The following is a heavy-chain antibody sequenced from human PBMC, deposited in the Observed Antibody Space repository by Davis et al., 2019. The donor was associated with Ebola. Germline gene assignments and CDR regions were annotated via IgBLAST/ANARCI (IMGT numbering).Heavy chain of an antibody. J-gene: IGHJ6*02. D-gene: IGHD6-19*01. V-gene: IGHV4-4*07. CDR2: FYTRGDT. Sequence: SETLSLTCSVSGASIIPYCLYWIRQPAGKGLEWVGRFYTRGDTNYHSSLKSRVAMSVDTSKNQFSLKLCSVTAADSAVYYCGRGVAGAGVDVWGQGTTVTVSS. CDR3: GRGVAGAGVDV. CDR1: GASIIPYC.